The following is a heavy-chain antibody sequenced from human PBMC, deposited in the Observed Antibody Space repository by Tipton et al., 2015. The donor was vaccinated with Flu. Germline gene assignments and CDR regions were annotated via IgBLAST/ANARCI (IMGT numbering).Heavy chain of an antibody. CDR1: GGPFTGHY. Sequence: TLSLTCAVYGGPFTGHYYAWIRQPPGKGLEWVAEINDSGSAKYNPSLQSRLTVSVDTSEKQVSLEMYSMTAADTAVYYCARDRGWPASLDYWGQGILVTVSS. CDR3: ARDRGWPASLDY. D-gene: IGHD3-10*01. CDR2: INDSGSA. J-gene: IGHJ4*02. V-gene: IGHV4-34*01.